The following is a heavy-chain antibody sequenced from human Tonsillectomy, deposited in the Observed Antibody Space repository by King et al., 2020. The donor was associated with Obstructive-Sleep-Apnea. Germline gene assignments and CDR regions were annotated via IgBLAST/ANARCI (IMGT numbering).Heavy chain of an antibody. D-gene: IGHD3-10*02. V-gene: IGHV4-31*03. Sequence: QLQESGPGLVKPSQTLSLTCTVSGGSIRSGDYFWTWVRQHPGRGLEWIGCIHYSGNTFYTPSLKSRVTISVDTSKNEFSLKVSSVTAADTAVYYCAREYYYDGGGIDVWGQGTTVIVSS. CDR1: GGSIRSGDYF. J-gene: IGHJ6*02. CDR3: AREYYYDGGGIDV. CDR2: IHYSGNT.